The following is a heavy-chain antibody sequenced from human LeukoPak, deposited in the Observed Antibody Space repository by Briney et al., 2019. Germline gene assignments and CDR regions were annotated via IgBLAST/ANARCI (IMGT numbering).Heavy chain of an antibody. D-gene: IGHD1-26*01. V-gene: IGHV4-30-4*01. CDR1: GGSIRSGDFY. Sequence: SQTLSLTCTVSGGSIRSGDFYWSWIRQPPGKGLEWIGYIYYSGSTYYNPSLKSRVTISVDTSKNQFSLKLSSVTAADTAVYYCARDGRFPVGGPYYYYGMDVWGQGTTVTVSS. J-gene: IGHJ6*02. CDR3: ARDGRFPVGGPYYYYGMDV. CDR2: IYYSGST.